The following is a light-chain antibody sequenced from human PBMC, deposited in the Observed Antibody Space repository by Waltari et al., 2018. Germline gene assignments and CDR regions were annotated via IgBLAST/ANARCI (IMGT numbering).Light chain of an antibody. CDR2: VDC. J-gene: IGLJ3*02. CDR3: QVWDSSSDHEDWV. CDR1: NIENKG. Sequence: SYVLTQPPSVSVAPGKTARITRGGNNIENKGVPWSQQKPGQAPVLVLYVDCDRPPGIPERFSGSNSGNTATLIISRVEAGDEADYYCQVWDSSSDHEDWVFGGGTKLTVL. V-gene: IGLV3-21*03.